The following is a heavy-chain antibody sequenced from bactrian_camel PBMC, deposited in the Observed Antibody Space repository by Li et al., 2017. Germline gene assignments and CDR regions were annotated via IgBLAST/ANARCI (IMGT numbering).Heavy chain of an antibody. D-gene: IGHD4*01. CDR1: GYTYKNGC. CDR2: IDDDGST. Sequence: HVQLVESGGGSVQPGGSLRLSCELRGYTYKNGCMAWFRQAPGQKREGVATIDDDGSTEYATSAQGRFTISKDNAKNTLYLDLHSLNPEDTAMYYCVAVVPRGNVCLVSMTPYATYRGQGTQVTVS. V-gene: IGHV3S53*01. CDR3: VAVVPRGNVCLVSMTPYATY. J-gene: IGHJ4*01.